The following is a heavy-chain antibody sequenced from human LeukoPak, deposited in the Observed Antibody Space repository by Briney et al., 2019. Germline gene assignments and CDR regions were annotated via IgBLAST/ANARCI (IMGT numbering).Heavy chain of an antibody. Sequence: EASVKVSCKASGGTFSSYAISWVRQAPGQGLEWMGGIIPIFGTANYAQKFQGRVTITTDESTSTAYMELSSLRFEDTAVYYCARDRSGLLDDGYYFDYWGQGTLVTVSS. CDR1: GGTFSSYA. V-gene: IGHV1-69*05. CDR2: IIPIFGTA. CDR3: ARDRSGLLDDGYYFDY. D-gene: IGHD3-10*01. J-gene: IGHJ4*02.